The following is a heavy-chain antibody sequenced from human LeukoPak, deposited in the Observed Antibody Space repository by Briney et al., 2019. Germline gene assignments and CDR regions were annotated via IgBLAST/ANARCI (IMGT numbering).Heavy chain of an antibody. J-gene: IGHJ4*02. V-gene: IGHV1-2*02. CDR1: GYTFTGYY. CDR2: INANSGGT. CDR3: ARSYRYDIWTGYPY. Sequence: KPGAPVKVSCKASGYTFTGYYMHWVRQAPGQGLEWMGWINANSGGTNYAQKFQGRVTMTRDTSISTSYMELSRLRSDDTAVYYCARSYRYDIWTGYPYWGQGTLVTVSP. D-gene: IGHD3-9*01.